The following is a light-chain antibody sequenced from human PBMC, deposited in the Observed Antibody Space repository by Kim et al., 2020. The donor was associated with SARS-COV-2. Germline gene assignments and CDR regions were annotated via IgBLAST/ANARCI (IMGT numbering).Light chain of an antibody. Sequence: QSALTQPASVSGSPGQSITISCTGTSSDVGSYNYVSWYQQHPGKVPKLMISDVSNRPSGVSNRFSGSKSGNTASLTISGFQAEDEADYYCSSYTTISTVVFGGGTQLTVL. V-gene: IGLV2-14*03. CDR2: DVS. J-gene: IGLJ3*02. CDR3: SSYTTISTVV. CDR1: SSDVGSYNY.